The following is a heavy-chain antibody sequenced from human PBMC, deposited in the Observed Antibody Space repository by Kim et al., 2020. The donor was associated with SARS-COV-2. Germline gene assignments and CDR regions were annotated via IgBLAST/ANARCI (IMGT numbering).Heavy chain of an antibody. CDR2: ISYDGTNK. D-gene: IGHD3-10*01. V-gene: IGHV3-30*18. CDR1: GFTFSSYG. Sequence: GGSLRLSCAASGFTFSSYGMRWVRLAPGKGPEWVAVISYDGTNKYYGDSVKGRFTISRDNSKNTMYLQMNSLRVEDTAVYYCAKDRGDGQDAFDIWGQGT. CDR3: AKDRGDGQDAFDI. J-gene: IGHJ3*02.